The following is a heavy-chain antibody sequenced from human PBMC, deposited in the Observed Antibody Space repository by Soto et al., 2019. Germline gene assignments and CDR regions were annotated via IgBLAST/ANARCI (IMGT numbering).Heavy chain of an antibody. V-gene: IGHV3-53*01. CDR3: TTESGIVVPAAMAPGYYFDY. D-gene: IGHD2-2*01. CDR2: SYGGGTT. J-gene: IGHJ4*02. CDR1: GFPVSSNY. Sequence: PGGSLRLSCAASGFPVSSNYMSWVRQAPGKGLEWVSAISYGGGTTYYADSVKGRVTISRDNSKNTLYLQMNRLKNEDTDGNYCTTESGIVVPAAMAPGYYFDYWGQGTLVTVSS.